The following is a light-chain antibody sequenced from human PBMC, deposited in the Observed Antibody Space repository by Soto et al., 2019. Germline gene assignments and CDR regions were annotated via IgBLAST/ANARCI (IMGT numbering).Light chain of an antibody. CDR3: QQRSNWPLT. CDR1: QSVSSY. J-gene: IGKJ5*01. CDR2: DAS. V-gene: IGKV3-11*01. Sequence: EIVLAQPPATLALSPGEKATLSFRASQSVSSYLAWYQQKPGQAPRLLIYDASNRATGIPARFSGSGSGTDFTLTISSLEPEDFAVYYCQQRSNWPLTFGQGTRLEIK.